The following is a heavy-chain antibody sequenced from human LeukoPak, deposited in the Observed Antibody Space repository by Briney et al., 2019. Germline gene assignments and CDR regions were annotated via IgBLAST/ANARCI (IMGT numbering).Heavy chain of an antibody. D-gene: IGHD6-13*01. CDR3: SGHGSNSY. CDR2: ISSSSSYI. CDR1: GFTFSSYS. J-gene: IGHJ4*02. V-gene: IGHV3-21*04. Sequence: PGGSLRLSCAASGFTFSSYSMNWVRQAPGKGLEWVSSISSSSSYIYYADSVKGRFTISRDNSKNTLYLQMNSLRAEDTALYYASGHGSNSYWGQGTLVTVSS.